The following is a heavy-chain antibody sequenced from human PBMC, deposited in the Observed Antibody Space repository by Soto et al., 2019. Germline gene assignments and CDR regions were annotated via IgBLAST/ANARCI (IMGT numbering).Heavy chain of an antibody. CDR3: AKARYFDSTGYLYYFDY. CDR2: ITGSGDYT. D-gene: IGHD3-22*01. J-gene: IGHJ4*02. Sequence: EVQLLESGGGLAQPGASLRLSCAASGFTFSNYAMSWVRQAPGKGLECVSPITGSGDYTYYADSVNGRFTISRDNSKNTLYLQMNSLRAWDTAVYYCAKARYFDSTGYLYYFDYWGQGTLITVSS. V-gene: IGHV3-23*01. CDR1: GFTFSNYA.